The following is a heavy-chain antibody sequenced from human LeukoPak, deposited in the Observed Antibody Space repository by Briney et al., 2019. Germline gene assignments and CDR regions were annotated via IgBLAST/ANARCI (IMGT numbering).Heavy chain of an antibody. D-gene: IGHD4-17*01. CDR2: IYYTGAT. CDR1: GDSPRSYY. Sequence: SETLSLTCSVSGDSPRSYYWSWIRQSPGKGLEWIGYIYYTGATEYNPSLKSRVTTSIDTSKNRFSLKLSSVTAADTAVYYCGRLDRGHTVTARRAAFDLWGLGTMVIVSS. J-gene: IGHJ3*01. CDR3: GRLDRGHTVTARRAAFDL. V-gene: IGHV4-59*12.